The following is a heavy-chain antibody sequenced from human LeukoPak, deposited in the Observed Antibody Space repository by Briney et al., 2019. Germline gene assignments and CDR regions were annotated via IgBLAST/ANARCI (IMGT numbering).Heavy chain of an antibody. D-gene: IGHD6-13*01. CDR3: ARGPGDRLYSSSWYWY. Sequence: SETLSLTCTVSSGSIRSSAYYWGWIRQPPGKGLEWIGSIYYSGNTYYNPSLKSRVSISVDTSKNQFSLKLSSVTAADTAVYYCARGPGDRLYSSSWYWYWGQGTLVTVSS. V-gene: IGHV4-39*07. CDR2: IYYSGNT. CDR1: SGSIRSSAYY. J-gene: IGHJ4*02.